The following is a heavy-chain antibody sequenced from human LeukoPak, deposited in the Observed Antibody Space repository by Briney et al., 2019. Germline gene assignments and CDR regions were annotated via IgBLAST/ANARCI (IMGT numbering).Heavy chain of an antibody. CDR3: VRRGYDSGQEIGDY. D-gene: IGHD5-18*01. CDR1: GGSLSGYT. J-gene: IGHJ4*02. V-gene: IGHV4-34*01. Sequence: SETLSLTCGVYGGSLSGYTWDWIRQPPGKGLEWIGEINDIGNTNYNPSLKSRLTISVDKSKNQFSLKVNSVTAADTAVYYCVRRGYDSGQEIGDYWGQGTLVTVSS. CDR2: INDIGNT.